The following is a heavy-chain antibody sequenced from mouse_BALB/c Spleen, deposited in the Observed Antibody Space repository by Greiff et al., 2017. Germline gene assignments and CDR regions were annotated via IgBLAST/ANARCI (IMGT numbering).Heavy chain of an antibody. CDR1: GYSFTGYF. V-gene: IGHV1-37*01. CDR3: GRLDGSYAMDY. J-gene: IGHJ4*01. D-gene: IGHD2-3*01. CDR2: INPYNGDT. Sequence: EVKLVESGPELVKPGASVKISCKASGYSFTGYFMNWVKQSHGKSLEWIGRINPYNGDTFYNQKFKGKATLTVDKSSSTAHMELLSLTSEDSAVYYCGRLDGSYAMDYWGQGTSVTVSS.